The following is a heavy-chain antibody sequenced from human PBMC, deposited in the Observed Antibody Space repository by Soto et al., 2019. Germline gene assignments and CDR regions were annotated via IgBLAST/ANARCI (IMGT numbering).Heavy chain of an antibody. J-gene: IGHJ4*02. CDR1: GFTFSTYA. V-gene: IGHV3-23*01. CDR2: ISGSGGDT. CDR3: AKARGSSTPAPGYY. D-gene: IGHD2-2*01. Sequence: GGSLRLSCAASGFTFSTYAMSWVRQAPGKGLEGVSVISGSGGDTYYADSVKGRFTIARDNSKNTLSLQMNSLRAEDTAVYYCAKARGSSTPAPGYYWGQGIQVTVSS.